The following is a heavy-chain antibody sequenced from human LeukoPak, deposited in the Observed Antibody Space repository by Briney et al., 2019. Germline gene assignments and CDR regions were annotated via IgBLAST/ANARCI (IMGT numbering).Heavy chain of an antibody. CDR3: ASAVGPLQYCSGGSCYSRLLFDP. D-gene: IGHD2-15*01. CDR1: GGSISSGSYY. Sequence: PSETLSLTCTVSGGSISSGSYYWSWIRQPAGKGLEWIGRIYTSGSTNYNPSLKSRVTISVDTSKNQFSLKLSSVTAADTAVYYCASAVGPLQYCSGGSCYSRLLFDPWGQGTLVTVSS. J-gene: IGHJ5*02. V-gene: IGHV4-61*02. CDR2: IYTSGST.